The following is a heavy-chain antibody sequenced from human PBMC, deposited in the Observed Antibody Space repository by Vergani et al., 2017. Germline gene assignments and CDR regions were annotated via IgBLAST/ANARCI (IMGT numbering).Heavy chain of an antibody. J-gene: IGHJ6*03. D-gene: IGHD4-17*01. CDR3: ARARANYGDYPPYYYYYMDV. Sequence: QVQLVQSGAEVKKPGSSVKVSCKASGGPFKNSAFSWVRQVPGQGLEWMGRIITFFGTTDYAQKFQGRFTIIADEFTKTVDMQLSNLRSEDTAVYYCARARANYGDYPPYYYYYMDVWGKGTTVTVSS. V-gene: IGHV1-69*13. CDR1: GGPFKNSA. CDR2: IITFFGTT.